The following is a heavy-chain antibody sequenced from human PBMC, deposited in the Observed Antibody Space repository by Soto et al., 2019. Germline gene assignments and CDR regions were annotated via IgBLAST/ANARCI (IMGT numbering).Heavy chain of an antibody. CDR1: GYTFTDYG. CDR2: INNYNGIT. CDR3: AGRGLDY. J-gene: IGHJ4*02. D-gene: IGHD1-26*01. Sequence: QVQLVQSGAEWKKPGASVKLSCKASGYTFTDYGISWVRQAPGQRPEWMGWINNYNGITTYAQKLQGRVTMTPDTSTSTAYMELRSLRSDDTAVYYCAGRGLDYWGQGTLVTVSS. V-gene: IGHV1-18*01.